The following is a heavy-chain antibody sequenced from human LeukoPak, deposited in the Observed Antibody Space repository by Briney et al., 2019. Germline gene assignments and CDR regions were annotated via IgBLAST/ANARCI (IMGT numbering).Heavy chain of an antibody. V-gene: IGHV4-59*08. CDR1: GGSISSYY. J-gene: IGHJ4*02. CDR3: ARQTGSGLFILP. D-gene: IGHD3/OR15-3a*01. Sequence: SETLSLTCTVSGGSISSYYWSWIRQPPGKGLEGIGHIYYSGSTNYNPSLKSRVTISVDTSKNQFSLKLTSVTAADTAVNYCARQTGSGLFILPGGQGTLVTVSS. CDR2: IYYSGST.